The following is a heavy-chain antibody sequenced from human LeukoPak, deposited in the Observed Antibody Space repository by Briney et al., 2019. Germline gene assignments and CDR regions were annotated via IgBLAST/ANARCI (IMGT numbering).Heavy chain of an antibody. CDR3: AKGRSPPGYYDSSGYHDY. Sequence: AGGSLRLSCAASGFTFSSYAMSWVRQAPGKGLEWVSAISGSGGSTYYADSMKGRFTISRDNSKNTLYLQMNSLRAEDTAVYYCAKGRSPPGYYDSSGYHDYWGQGTLVTVSS. D-gene: IGHD3-22*01. CDR1: GFTFSSYA. CDR2: ISGSGGST. J-gene: IGHJ4*02. V-gene: IGHV3-23*01.